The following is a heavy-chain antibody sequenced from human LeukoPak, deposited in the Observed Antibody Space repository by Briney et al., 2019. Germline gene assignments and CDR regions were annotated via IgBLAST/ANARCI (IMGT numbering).Heavy chain of an antibody. CDR3: ASGPGQATTQGFDY. V-gene: IGHV1-69*06. Sequence: GSSVKVSCKASGGTFSSYAISWVRQAPGQGREWMGGIIPIFGTANYAQKFQGRVTITADKSTSTAYMELSSLRSEDTAVYYCASGPGQATTQGFDYWGQGTLVTVSS. D-gene: IGHD5-12*01. J-gene: IGHJ4*02. CDR2: IIPIFGTA. CDR1: GGTFSSYA.